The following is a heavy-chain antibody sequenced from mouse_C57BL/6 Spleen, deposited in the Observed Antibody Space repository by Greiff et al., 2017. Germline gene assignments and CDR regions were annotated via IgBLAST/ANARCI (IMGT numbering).Heavy chain of an antibody. Sequence: VQGVESGPGLVAPSQSLSITCTVSGFSLTSYGVSWVRQPPGKGLEWLGVIWGGGRTNYHSALISRMGISKDNSKSQVFVNLNSLQTDDAATYYCSKGGGVPAMDYWGQGTSVTVSS. V-gene: IGHV2-3*01. CDR1: GFSLTSYG. CDR2: IWGGGRT. J-gene: IGHJ4*01. CDR3: SKGGGVPAMDY.